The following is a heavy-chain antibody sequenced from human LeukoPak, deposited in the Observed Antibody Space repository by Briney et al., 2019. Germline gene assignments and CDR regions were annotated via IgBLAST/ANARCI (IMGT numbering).Heavy chain of an antibody. CDR2: IYSGGST. D-gene: IGHD1-26*01. V-gene: IGHV3-53*01. J-gene: IGHJ3*02. Sequence: GGSLRLSCAASGFTVSSNYMSWVRQAPGKGLEWVSVIYSGGSTYCADSVKGRFTISRDNSKNTLYLQMNSLRAEDTAVYYCAKDRGSYPDAFDIWGQGTMVTVSS. CDR1: GFTVSSNY. CDR3: AKDRGSYPDAFDI.